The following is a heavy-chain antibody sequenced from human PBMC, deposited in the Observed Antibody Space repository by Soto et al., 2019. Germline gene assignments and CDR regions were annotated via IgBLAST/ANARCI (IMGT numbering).Heavy chain of an antibody. CDR3: TAADPYYYYGMDV. J-gene: IGHJ6*02. V-gene: IGHV4-61*08. Sequence: SETLSLTCTVSGGSISSGDYYWSWIRQPPGKGLEWIGYIYYSGSTNYNPSLKSRVTISVDTSKNQFSLKLSSVTAADTAVYYCTAADPYYYYGMDVWGQGTTVTVSS. CDR2: IYYSGST. CDR1: GGSISSGDYY. D-gene: IGHD6-13*01.